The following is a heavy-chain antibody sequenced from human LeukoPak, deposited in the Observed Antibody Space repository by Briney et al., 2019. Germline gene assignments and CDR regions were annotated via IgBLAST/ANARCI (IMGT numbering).Heavy chain of an antibody. J-gene: IGHJ6*02. Sequence: GASVKVSCKASGYTFTGYYMHWVRQAPGQGLEWMGWINLNSGGTNYAQKFQGRVTMARDTSISTAYMELSRLRSDDTAVYYCARGPITIFGVVIIIYYGMDVWGQRTTVTVSS. D-gene: IGHD3-3*01. CDR2: INLNSGGT. CDR3: ARGPITIFGVVIIIYYGMDV. CDR1: GYTFTGYY. V-gene: IGHV1-2*02.